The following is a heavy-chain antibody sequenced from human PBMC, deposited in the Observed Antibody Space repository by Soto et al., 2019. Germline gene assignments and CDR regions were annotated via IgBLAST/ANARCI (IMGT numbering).Heavy chain of an antibody. CDR1: GYTLTELS. J-gene: IGHJ3*02. CDR2: FDPEDGET. D-gene: IGHD2-15*01. CDR3: APQSRRRIAFDI. Sequence: QAQLVQSGAEVKKPGASVKVSCKVSGYTLTELSMHWVRQAPGKGLEWMGGFDPEDGETIYAEKFQGRVTMTEDTSTDTAYMELSSLRSEDTAVYYCAPQSRRRIAFDIWGQGTMVTVSS. V-gene: IGHV1-24*01.